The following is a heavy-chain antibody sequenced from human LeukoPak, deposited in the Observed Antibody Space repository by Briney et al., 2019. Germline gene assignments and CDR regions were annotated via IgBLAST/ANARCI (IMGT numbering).Heavy chain of an antibody. J-gene: IGHJ4*02. CDR1: GYTLTELS. CDR3: ATDPPPPDSSGYYSFDY. V-gene: IGHV1-24*01. CDR2: FDPEDGET. Sequence: GASVTVSCKVSGYTLTELSMHWVRQAPGKGLEWMGGFDPEDGETIYAQKFQGRVTMTEDTYTDTAYMELSSLRAEDTAVYYCATDPPPPDSSGYYSFDYWGQGTLVTVSS. D-gene: IGHD3-22*01.